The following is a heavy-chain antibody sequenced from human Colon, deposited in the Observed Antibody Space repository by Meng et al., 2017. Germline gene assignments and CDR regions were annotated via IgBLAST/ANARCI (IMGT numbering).Heavy chain of an antibody. Sequence: GESLKISCAVSGFWFRPYAVSWVRQAPGKGPEWVSGMSADGGRTDYADSVKGRFAMSRDNSKDTVYLQMDSLRAEDTAIYYCATDSSSYYRWYYWGQGTLVTVSS. CDR3: ATDSSSYYRWYY. CDR2: MSADGGRT. D-gene: IGHD2-8*02. CDR1: GFWFRPYA. V-gene: IGHV3-23*01. J-gene: IGHJ4*02.